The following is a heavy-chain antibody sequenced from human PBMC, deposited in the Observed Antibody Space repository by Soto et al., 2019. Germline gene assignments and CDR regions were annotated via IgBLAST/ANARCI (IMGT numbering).Heavy chain of an antibody. J-gene: IGHJ5*02. CDR3: AREVRLLLYGINWFDP. V-gene: IGHV1-69*06. CDR1: GGTFSSYA. CDR2: IIPIFGTA. D-gene: IGHD3-22*01. Sequence: SVKVSCKASGGTFSSYAISWVRQAPGQGLEWMGGIIPIFGTANYAQKFQGRVTITADKSTSTAYMELSSLRSEDTAVYYCAREVRLLLYGINWFDPWGQGTLVTVSS.